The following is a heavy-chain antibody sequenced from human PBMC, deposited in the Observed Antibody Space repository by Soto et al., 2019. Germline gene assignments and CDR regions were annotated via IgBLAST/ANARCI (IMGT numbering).Heavy chain of an antibody. CDR3: ARDGQQLAPYTMDV. J-gene: IGHJ6*02. Sequence: QTQVVESGGGVVQPGRSLRVACAASGFSFSSHAMHWVRQAPGKGLEWVAQIWYDGSKKNYADSVKGRFTISRDNSNNMFYVQKNSLRAEDTAVYYCARDGQQLAPYTMDVWGQGTTVTVSS. CDR2: IWYDGSKK. D-gene: IGHD6-13*01. V-gene: IGHV3-33*01. CDR1: GFSFSSHA.